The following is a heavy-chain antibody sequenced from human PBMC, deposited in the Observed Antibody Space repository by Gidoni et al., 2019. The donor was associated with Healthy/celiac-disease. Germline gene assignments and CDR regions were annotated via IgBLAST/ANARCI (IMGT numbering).Heavy chain of an antibody. CDR3: ARADSSSPGDYYYGMDV. V-gene: IGHV1-69*01. Sequence: QVQLVQSGAEVKKPGSSVKVSCKASGGTFSSYAISWVRQAPGPGREWMGGIIPIFGTANYAQKFQGRVTITADESTSTAYMELSSLRSEDTAVYYCARADSSSPGDYYYGMDVWGQGTTVTVSS. CDR2: IIPIFGTA. CDR1: GGTFSSYA. J-gene: IGHJ6*02. D-gene: IGHD6-13*01.